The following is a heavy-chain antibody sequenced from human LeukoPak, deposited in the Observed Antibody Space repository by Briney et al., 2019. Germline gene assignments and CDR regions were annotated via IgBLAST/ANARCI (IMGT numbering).Heavy chain of an antibody. D-gene: IGHD1-26*01. Sequence: PGGSLRLSCAASGFTVSSNYMAWVRQAPGKGLEWVSVIYGGGSTYYADSVKGRFTISRDNSKSTLYLQMNSLRAEDTAVYYCARDTRSGSYEGGSDYWGQGTLVTVSS. J-gene: IGHJ4*02. V-gene: IGHV3-53*01. CDR2: IYGGGST. CDR1: GFTVSSNY. CDR3: ARDTRSGSYEGGSDY.